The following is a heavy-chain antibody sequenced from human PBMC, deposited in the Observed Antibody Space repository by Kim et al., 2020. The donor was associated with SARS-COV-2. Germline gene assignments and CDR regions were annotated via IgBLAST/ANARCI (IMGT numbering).Heavy chain of an antibody. CDR3: AKGGDYINYHYYGLDV. D-gene: IGHD4-4*01. V-gene: IGHV3-23*01. CDR1: GFTFRTYG. J-gene: IGHJ6*02. Sequence: GGSLRLSCAASGFTFRTYGMSWVRQAPGKGLEWVSGISASGDKTSYADSVQGRFTISRDNSKNTLYLQLNNLRAEDTAIYYCAKGGDYINYHYYGLDVWGRGTTFTVSS. CDR2: ISASGDKT.